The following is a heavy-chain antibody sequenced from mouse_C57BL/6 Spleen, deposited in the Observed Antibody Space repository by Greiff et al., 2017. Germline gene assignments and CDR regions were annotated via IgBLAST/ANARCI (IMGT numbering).Heavy chain of an antibody. J-gene: IGHJ1*03. CDR3: ARFGSSYDWYFDV. Sequence: EVQLQQSGPELVKPGDSVKISCKASGYSFTGYFMNWVMQSHGKSLEWIGRINPYNGDTFYNQKFKGKATLTVDKSSSTAHMELRSLTSEDSAVYYCARFGSSYDWYFDVWGTGTTVTVSS. CDR2: INPYNGDT. CDR1: GYSFTGYF. V-gene: IGHV1-20*01. D-gene: IGHD1-1*01.